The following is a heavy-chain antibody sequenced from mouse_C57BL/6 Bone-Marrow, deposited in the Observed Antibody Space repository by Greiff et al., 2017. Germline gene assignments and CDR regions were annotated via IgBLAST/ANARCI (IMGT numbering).Heavy chain of an antibody. J-gene: IGHJ3*01. Sequence: EVKVIESGGGLVQPGGSLSLSCAASGFTFTDYYMSWVRQPPGKALEWLGFIRNKANGYTTEYSASVKGRFTISRDNSQSILYLQMNALRAEDSATDYCARAAWFAYWGQGTLVTVSA. V-gene: IGHV7-3*01. CDR3: ARAAWFAY. CDR1: GFTFTDYY. CDR2: IRNKANGYTT.